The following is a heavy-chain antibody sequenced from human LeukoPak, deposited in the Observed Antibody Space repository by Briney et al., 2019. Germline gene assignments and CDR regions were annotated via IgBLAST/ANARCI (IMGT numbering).Heavy chain of an antibody. CDR1: GGSISRYY. J-gene: IGHJ6*02. CDR3: ARVPCSSTSCYDYYYYYGMDV. CDR2: IYYSGST. D-gene: IGHD2-2*01. Sequence: SETLSLTCAVSGGSISRYYWSWIRQPPGKGLEWIGYIYYSGSTNYNPSLKSRVTISVDTSKNQFSLKLSSVTAADTAVYYCARVPCSSTSCYDYYYYYGMDVWGQGTTVTVSS. V-gene: IGHV4-59*01.